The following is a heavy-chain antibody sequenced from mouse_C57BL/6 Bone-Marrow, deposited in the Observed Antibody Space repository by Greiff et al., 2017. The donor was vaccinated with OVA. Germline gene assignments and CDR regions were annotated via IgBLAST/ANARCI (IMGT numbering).Heavy chain of an antibody. CDR1: GYAFSSYW. V-gene: IGHV1-80*01. D-gene: IGHD4-1*01. J-gene: IGHJ2*01. CDR2: IYPGDGDT. Sequence: QVQLQQSGAELVKPGASVKISCKASGYAFSSYWMNWVKQRPGKGLEWIGQIYPGDGDTNYNGKFKGKATVTVDKSSSTAYMQLSSLTSEDSAVYFCACWAAGTVDYWGQGTTLTVSS. CDR3: ACWAAGTVDY.